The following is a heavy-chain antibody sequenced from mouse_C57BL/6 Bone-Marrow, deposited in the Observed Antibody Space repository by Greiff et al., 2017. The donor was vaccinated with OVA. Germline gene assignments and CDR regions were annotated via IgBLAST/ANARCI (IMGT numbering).Heavy chain of an antibody. CDR2: ISDGGSYT. V-gene: IGHV5-4*01. CDR3: ARELTTVVAFYYYAMDY. D-gene: IGHD1-1*01. Sequence: EVQLVESGGGLVKPGGSLKLSCAASGFTFSSYAMSWVRQTPEKRLEWVATISDGGSYTYYPDNVKGRFTISRDNAKNNLYLQMSHLKSEDTAMYYCARELTTVVAFYYYAMDYWGQGTSVTVSS. CDR1: GFTFSSYA. J-gene: IGHJ4*01.